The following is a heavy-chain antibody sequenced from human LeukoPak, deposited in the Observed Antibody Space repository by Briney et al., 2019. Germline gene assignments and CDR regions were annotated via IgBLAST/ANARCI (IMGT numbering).Heavy chain of an antibody. CDR1: GGSISNSNYY. CDR3: MRHEEEDGYNAKPFDF. J-gene: IGHJ4*02. CDR2: IYYSGNT. D-gene: IGHD5-24*01. Sequence: PSETLSLTCTVSGGSISNSNYYWGWVRQPPGKGLEWIATIYYSGNTYYTPSLKSRVTISVDTSKNQFSMRLSSVTAADTAVYFCMRHEEEDGYNAKPFDFWGQGTLVTVSS. V-gene: IGHV4-39*01.